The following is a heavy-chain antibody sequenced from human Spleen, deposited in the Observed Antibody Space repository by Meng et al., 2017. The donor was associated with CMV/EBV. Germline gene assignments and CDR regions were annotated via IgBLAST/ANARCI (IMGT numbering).Heavy chain of an antibody. Sequence: GGSLRLSCTASGYTFSAYAMHWVRQVPGKGLEWVAAISSDGSDKYYPDSLKGRFAVSRDNSKYTLYLQMDRLRPDDTAIYYCAKDVRRNLVPRDQWGQGTLVTVSS. CDR2: ISSDGSDK. D-gene: IGHD3-10*01. CDR1: GYTFSAYA. CDR3: AKDVRRNLVPRDQ. J-gene: IGHJ4*02. V-gene: IGHV3-30*09.